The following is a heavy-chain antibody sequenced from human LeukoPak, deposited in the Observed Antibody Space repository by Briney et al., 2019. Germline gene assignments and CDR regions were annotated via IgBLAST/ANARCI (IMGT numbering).Heavy chain of an antibody. CDR2: ISGSGGYT. J-gene: IGHJ4*02. D-gene: IGHD3-22*01. CDR1: GVTFSSYC. V-gene: IGHV3-23*01. CDR3: AQDATDFDSSGQTYFDN. Sequence: GGSLRRSCAASGVTFSSYCRNWVRQAPGKGLEWVSAISGSGGYTFYSDSVKGRFTISRDNSKNTLSLQMNSLRAEDTAVYYCAQDATDFDSSGQTYFDNWGQGTLVTVSS.